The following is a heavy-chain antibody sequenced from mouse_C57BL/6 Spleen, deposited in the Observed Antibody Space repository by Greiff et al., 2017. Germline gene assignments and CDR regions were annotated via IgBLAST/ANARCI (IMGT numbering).Heavy chain of an antibody. J-gene: IGHJ4*01. D-gene: IGHD2-1*01. Sequence: DVKLVESGGGLVKPGGSLKLSCAASGFTFSDYGMHWVRQAPEKGLEWVAYISSGSSTIYYADTVKGRFTISRDNATNTLFLQMTRLRSEDTAMXYCARPRGNYDAMDYWGQGTSVTVSS. V-gene: IGHV5-17*01. CDR2: ISSGSSTI. CDR3: ARPRGNYDAMDY. CDR1: GFTFSDYG.